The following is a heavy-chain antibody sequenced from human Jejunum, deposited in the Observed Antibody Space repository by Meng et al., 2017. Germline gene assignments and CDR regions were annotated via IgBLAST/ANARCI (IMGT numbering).Heavy chain of an antibody. D-gene: IGHD5-18*01. CDR2: IYYNGKS. CDR3: ARASYSYDSWFDP. J-gene: IGHJ5*02. Sequence: QLQLQESGPGLVKPSETLSLSCTVPGGSISSRSYYWVWIRQSPGKGLEWIGQIYYNGKSYYNPSLKSRVTMSVDMSRSQFSLNLNTVTAADTAVYYCARASYSYDSWFDPWGQGTLVTVSS. CDR1: GGSISSRSYY. V-gene: IGHV4-39*01.